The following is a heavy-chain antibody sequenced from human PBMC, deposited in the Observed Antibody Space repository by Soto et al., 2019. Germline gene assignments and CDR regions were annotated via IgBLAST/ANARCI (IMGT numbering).Heavy chain of an antibody. CDR1: GGSISASSYY. Sequence: SETLSLTCTVSGGSISASSYYWGWIRQHPGKGLEWIGSIYYSGSTYYNPSLKSRVTISVDTSKNQFSLKLSSVTAADTAVYYCARSVTPWGQGTLVTVSS. D-gene: IGHD3-10*01. CDR3: ARSVTP. CDR2: IYYSGST. V-gene: IGHV4-39*07. J-gene: IGHJ5*02.